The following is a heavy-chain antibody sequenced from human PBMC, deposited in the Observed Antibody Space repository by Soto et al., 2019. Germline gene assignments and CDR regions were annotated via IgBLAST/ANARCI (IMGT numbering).Heavy chain of an antibody. Sequence: PGGSLRLSCAGSGFTFSSFAMAWVRQAPGKGLEWVSIISASGANTDYADSVKGRFTVSRDNARNSVFLQMSSLRAEDTAFYYCAKMEYGLYYSDYWGLGTLVTVSS. D-gene: IGHD3-3*01. CDR2: ISASGANT. CDR1: GFTFSSFA. J-gene: IGHJ4*02. CDR3: AKMEYGLYYSDY. V-gene: IGHV3-23*01.